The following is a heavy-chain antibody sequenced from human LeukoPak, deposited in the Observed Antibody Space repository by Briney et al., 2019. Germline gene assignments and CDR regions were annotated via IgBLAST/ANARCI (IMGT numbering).Heavy chain of an antibody. J-gene: IGHJ4*02. Sequence: ASVKVSCKASGYTFTGYYMHWVRQAPGQGFEWMGWINPNSGGTNYAQKFQGRVTMTRDTSISTAYMELSRLRSDDTAVYYCARGGQGGTYYFDYWGQGTLVTVSS. CDR3: ARGGQGGTYYFDY. CDR1: GYTFTGYY. CDR2: INPNSGGT. D-gene: IGHD1-1*01. V-gene: IGHV1-2*02.